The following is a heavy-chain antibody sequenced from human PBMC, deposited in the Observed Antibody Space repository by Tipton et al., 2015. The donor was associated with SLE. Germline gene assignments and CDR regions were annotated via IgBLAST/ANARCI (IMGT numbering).Heavy chain of an antibody. CDR1: GGSFRGYY. J-gene: IGHJ3*01. V-gene: IGHV4-59*01. CDR2: IYYSGST. Sequence: TLSLTCAVYGGSFRGYYWSWIRQPPGKGLEWIGYIYYSGSTNYNPSFKSRVTISVDTSRNQFSLKLSSVTAADTAVYYCARAQGEMDAFDLWGQGTMVTVSS. CDR3: ARAQGEMDAFDL. D-gene: IGHD3-10*01.